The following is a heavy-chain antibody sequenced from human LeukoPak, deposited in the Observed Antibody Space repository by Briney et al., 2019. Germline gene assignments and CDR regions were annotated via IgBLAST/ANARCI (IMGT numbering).Heavy chain of an antibody. CDR3: IKGGSRTRDFDAFDI. Sequence: PGGSLRLSCAASGFTFSTYWMSWVRQAPGKGLESVSGISTSGGYTYHADSVKGRFTISRDNSKNTLFLQMSSLRAEDTAVYFCIKGGSRTRDFDAFDIWGQGTMVTVSS. V-gene: IGHV3-64D*06. J-gene: IGHJ3*02. CDR2: ISTSGGYT. D-gene: IGHD1-14*01. CDR1: GFTFSTYW.